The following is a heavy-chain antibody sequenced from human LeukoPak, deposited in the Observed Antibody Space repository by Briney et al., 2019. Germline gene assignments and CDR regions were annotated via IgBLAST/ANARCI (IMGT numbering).Heavy chain of an antibody. CDR1: GFTFDGYA. CDR2: ISWNGNNI. V-gene: IGHV3-9*01. J-gene: IGHJ3*02. D-gene: IGHD3-10*01. CDR3: ARDMDGYFRSRTYSNDAFDI. Sequence: QPGGSLRLSCAASGFTFDGYAMYWVRQAPGKGLEWVSGISWNGNNIGYADSVRGRFTISRDNAKNSLYLQMNSLKPEDTAFYYCARDMDGYFRSRTYSNDAFDIRGQGTLVTVTS.